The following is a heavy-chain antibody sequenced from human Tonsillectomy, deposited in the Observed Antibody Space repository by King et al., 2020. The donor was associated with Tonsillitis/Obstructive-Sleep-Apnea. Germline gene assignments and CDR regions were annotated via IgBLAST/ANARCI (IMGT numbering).Heavy chain of an antibody. D-gene: IGHD1-26*01. V-gene: IGHV4-59*01. J-gene: IGHJ5*02. CDR3: ARVQGGANRHNWFDP. Sequence: QLQESGPGLVKPSETLSLTCTVSGGSISSNDWSWIRQPPGKGLEWIGYIYYSGSTNYNPSLKSRVTISVDTSKNQFSLKLSSVTAADTAVYYCARVQGGANRHNWFDPWGQGTLVTVSS. CDR1: GGSISSND. CDR2: IYYSGST.